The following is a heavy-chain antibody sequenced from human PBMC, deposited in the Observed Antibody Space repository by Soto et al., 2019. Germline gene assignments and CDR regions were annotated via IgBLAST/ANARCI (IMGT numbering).Heavy chain of an antibody. J-gene: IGHJ5*01. V-gene: IGHV1-69*17. CDR1: GGTSRSLS. CDR2: ITPLFGIP. D-gene: IGHD2-15*01. CDR3: ARDTHSAGGWFDS. Sequence: QVQLVQSGAEVKKPGSSVKVSCKASGGTSRSLSITWVRQAPGQGLEWMGGITPLFGIPNYPQKFEGRLTNTADKSTGTAYLELSSLRSEDTAVYYCARDTHSAGGWFDSWGRGTLVPVPS.